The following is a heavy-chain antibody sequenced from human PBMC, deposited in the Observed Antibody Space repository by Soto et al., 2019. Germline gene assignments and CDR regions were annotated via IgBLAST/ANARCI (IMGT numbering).Heavy chain of an antibody. CDR2: TRGKADGEAT. V-gene: IGHV3-15*07. J-gene: IGHJ4*02. Sequence: EVQLVESGGGLVEPGGSLRLSCVVSGLTFSDAWINWVRQAPGKGLEWVGRTRGKADGEATDYAAPVKGRFTISKHEPQNTVFVQMDGLRTEDTALYYCSTDLNWSGGDYWGQGTLVTVSS. D-gene: IGHD3-10*01. CDR3: STDLNWSGGDY. CDR1: GLTFSDAW.